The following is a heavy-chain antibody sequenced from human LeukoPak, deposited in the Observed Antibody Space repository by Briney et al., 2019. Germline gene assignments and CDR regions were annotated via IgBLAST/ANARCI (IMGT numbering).Heavy chain of an antibody. CDR2: INSDGSST. CDR1: GFTFSSYW. J-gene: IGHJ3*02. CDR3: ARVEYSSSFDAFDI. V-gene: IGHV3-74*01. D-gene: IGHD6-6*01. Sequence: GGSLRLSCAASGFTFSSYWMSWVRQAPGKGLVWVSRINSDGSSTSYADSVKGRFTISRDNAKNTLYLQMNSLRAEDTAVYYCARVEYSSSFDAFDIWGQGTMVTVSS.